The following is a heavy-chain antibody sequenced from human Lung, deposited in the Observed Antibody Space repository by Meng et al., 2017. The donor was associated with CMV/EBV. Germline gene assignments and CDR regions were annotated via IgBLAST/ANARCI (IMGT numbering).Heavy chain of an antibody. CDR1: GFTFSDYY. CDR3: ARDLIVVVPAALLDYYGMDV. CDR2: ISSSGSTI. D-gene: IGHD2-2*01. J-gene: IGHJ6*02. V-gene: IGHV3-11*04. Sequence: GGSLRLSCAASGFTFSDYYMSWIRQAPGKGLEWVSYISSSGSTIYYADSVKGRFTISRDNAKNSLYLQMNSLRAEDTAVYYCARDLIVVVPAALLDYYGMDVWGQGTTVTVSS.